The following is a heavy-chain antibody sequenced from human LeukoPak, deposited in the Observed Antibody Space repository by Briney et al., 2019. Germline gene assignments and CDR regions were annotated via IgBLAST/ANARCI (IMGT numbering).Heavy chain of an antibody. CDR1: GFTFSSYA. Sequence: PGGSLRLSCAASGFTFSSYAMHWVRQAPGKGLEWVAVISYDGSNKYYADSVKGRFTISRDNSKNTLYLQMNSLRAEDTAVYYCASFKHWGQGTLVTVSS. CDR3: ASFKH. J-gene: IGHJ4*02. CDR2: ISYDGSNK. V-gene: IGHV3-30*04.